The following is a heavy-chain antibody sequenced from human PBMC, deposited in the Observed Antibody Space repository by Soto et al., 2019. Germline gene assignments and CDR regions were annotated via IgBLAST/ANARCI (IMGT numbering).Heavy chain of an antibody. D-gene: IGHD2-2*01. CDR1: GYTFTGYY. CDR3: ARVAGAAADSYYFDY. J-gene: IGHJ4*02. CDR2: VNPNSGGT. Sequence: ASVKVSCKASGYTFTGYYMHWVRQAPGQGLEWMGWVNPNSGGTNYAQKFQGWVTMTRDTSISTAYMELSRLRSDDTAVYYCARVAGAAADSYYFDYWGQGTRVTVSS. V-gene: IGHV1-2*04.